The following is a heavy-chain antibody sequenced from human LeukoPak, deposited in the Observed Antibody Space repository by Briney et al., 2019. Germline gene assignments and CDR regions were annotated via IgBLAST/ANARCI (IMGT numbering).Heavy chain of an antibody. CDR3: ARDQGGWYKDY. CDR1: GFTFSSYS. CDR2: ISSSSSYI. D-gene: IGHD6-19*01. V-gene: IGHV3-21*01. J-gene: IGHJ4*02. Sequence: GSLRLSCAASGFTFSSYSMKLVRQAPGKGLEWVSSISSSSSYIYYADSVKGRFTISRDNAKNSLYLQMNSLRAEDTAVYYCARDQGGWYKDYWGQGTLVTVSS.